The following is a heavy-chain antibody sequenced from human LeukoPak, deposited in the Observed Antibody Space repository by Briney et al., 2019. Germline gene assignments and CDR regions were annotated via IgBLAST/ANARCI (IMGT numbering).Heavy chain of an antibody. CDR3: AIWAGGNSPVASFDF. Sequence: ASVKVSCKASGNTFTDYYTRWVRQAPGQGLECLGWISHNSGATKVAQKFQGRVTLTRDTSVTTVYLELSSLGFDDTAVYYCAIWAGGNSPVASFDFWGQGTLVTVYS. CDR2: ISHNSGAT. D-gene: IGHD4-23*01. V-gene: IGHV1-2*02. CDR1: GNTFTDYY. J-gene: IGHJ4*02.